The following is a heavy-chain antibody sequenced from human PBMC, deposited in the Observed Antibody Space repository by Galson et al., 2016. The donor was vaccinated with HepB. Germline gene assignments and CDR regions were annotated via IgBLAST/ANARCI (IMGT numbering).Heavy chain of an antibody. CDR1: GFTFDDYA. CDR3: AKPIRFLGGFFDL. D-gene: IGHD3-3*01. V-gene: IGHV3-9*01. Sequence: SLRLSCAASGFTFDDYAMHWVRQAPGKGLEWVSGISWNSGNIDYGDSVKGRFTIPRDNAKNSLFLQMNSLRPEDTALYYCAKPIRFLGGFFDLWGQGTMVTVSS. CDR2: ISWNSGNI. J-gene: IGHJ3*01.